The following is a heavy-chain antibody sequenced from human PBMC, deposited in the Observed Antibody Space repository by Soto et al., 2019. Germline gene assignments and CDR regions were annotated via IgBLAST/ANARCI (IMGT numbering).Heavy chain of an antibody. J-gene: IGHJ5*02. CDR1: GGSISSYY. Sequence: PSETLSLTCTVSGGSISSYYWSWIRQPPGKGLEWIGYIYYSGSTNYNPSLKSRVTISVDTSKNQFSLKLSSVTAADTAVYYCARIKWFGELSGLDPWGQGTLVTVFS. V-gene: IGHV4-59*08. CDR3: ARIKWFGELSGLDP. CDR2: IYYSGST. D-gene: IGHD3-10*01.